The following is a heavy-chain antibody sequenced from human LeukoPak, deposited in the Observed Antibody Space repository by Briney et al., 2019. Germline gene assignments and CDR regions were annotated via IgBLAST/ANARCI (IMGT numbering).Heavy chain of an antibody. CDR2: ISAYNGGT. CDR3: ARDQLRYYGSNNYYSDMDF. J-gene: IGHJ6*02. CDR1: GYTFTSYA. Sequence: ASVKVSCKASGYTFTSYAIAWVRQAPGQGLEWMGWISAYNGGTNYAQKFRGRVTMTTDTSTNTGYMDLRSLRSDDTAVYFCARDQLRYYGSNNYYSDMDFWGQGTTVTVSS. D-gene: IGHD3-10*01. V-gene: IGHV1-18*01.